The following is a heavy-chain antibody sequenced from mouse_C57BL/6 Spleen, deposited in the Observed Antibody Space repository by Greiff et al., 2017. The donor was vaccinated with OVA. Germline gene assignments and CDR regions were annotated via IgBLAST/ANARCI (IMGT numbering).Heavy chain of an antibody. V-gene: IGHV3-6*01. Sequence: EVQVVESGPGLVKPSQSLSLTCSVTGYSITSGYYWNWIRQFPGNKLEWMGYISYDGSNNYNPSLKNRISITRDTSKNQFFLKLNSVTTEDTATYYCARDYYGDAMDYWGQGTSVTVSS. CDR2: ISYDGSN. D-gene: IGHD1-1*01. CDR1: GYSITSGYY. CDR3: ARDYYGDAMDY. J-gene: IGHJ4*01.